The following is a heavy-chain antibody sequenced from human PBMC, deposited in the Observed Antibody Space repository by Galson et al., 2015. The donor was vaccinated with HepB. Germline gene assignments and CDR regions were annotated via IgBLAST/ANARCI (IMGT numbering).Heavy chain of an antibody. D-gene: IGHD3-10*01. Sequence: ETLSLTRTVSGGSISSYYWSWIRQPPGKGLEWIGYIYYSGSTNYNPSLKSRVTISVDTSKNQFSLKLSSVTAADTAVYYCASGDTMVRGVITDWGQGTLVTVSS. J-gene: IGHJ4*02. CDR3: ASGDTMVRGVITD. CDR1: GGSISSYY. CDR2: IYYSGST. V-gene: IGHV4-59*08.